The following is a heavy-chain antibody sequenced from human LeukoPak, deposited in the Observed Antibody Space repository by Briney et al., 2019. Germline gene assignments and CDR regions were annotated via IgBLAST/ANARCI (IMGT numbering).Heavy chain of an antibody. CDR2: INPSGGST. J-gene: IGHJ6*02. D-gene: IGHD2-8*01. CDR3: AREDVVLVDAVRYYYYGMDV. CDR1: GYNFISYY. V-gene: IGHV1-46*01. Sequence: ASVTVSCKASGYNFISYYMHWVRQAPGQGLEWMGIINPSGGSTSYAQKFQDRVTMTRDTSTSTVYMELSSLKSEDTAVYYCAREDVVLVDAVRYYYYGMDVWGQGTTVTVSS.